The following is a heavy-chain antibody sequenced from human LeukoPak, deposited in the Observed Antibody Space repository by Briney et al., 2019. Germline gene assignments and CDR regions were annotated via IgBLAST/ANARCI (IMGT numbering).Heavy chain of an antibody. Sequence: PGGSLRLSCAASGFTFNIFWMSWVRQASGKGLEWVASIRKDGKYPVDSVQDRLTISRDNAKNALYLPLSNLRVEDTAVYYCARALGRYLAYWGQGTLVTVSS. CDR1: GFTFNIFW. V-gene: IGHV3-7*01. J-gene: IGHJ4*02. CDR3: ARALGRYLAY. D-gene: IGHD3-10*01. CDR2: IRKDGK.